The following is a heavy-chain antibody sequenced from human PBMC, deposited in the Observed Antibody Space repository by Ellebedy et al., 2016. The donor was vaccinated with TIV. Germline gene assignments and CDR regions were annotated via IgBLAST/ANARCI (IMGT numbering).Heavy chain of an antibody. V-gene: IGHV1-46*01. CDR1: GYTFTSYY. D-gene: IGHD3-10*01. Sequence: ASVKVSXXASGYTFTSYYIHWVRQAPGQGLEWMGIVNPSGGSTSSAQKFQGRVTMTRDTSTSTVYMELSSLRSEDTALYYCARYGSENAFDIWGQGTMVTVSS. CDR3: ARYGSENAFDI. J-gene: IGHJ3*02. CDR2: VNPSGGST.